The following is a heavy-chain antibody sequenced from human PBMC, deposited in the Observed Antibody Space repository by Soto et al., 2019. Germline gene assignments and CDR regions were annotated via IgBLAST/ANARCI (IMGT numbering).Heavy chain of an antibody. CDR2: ISSSSSYI. D-gene: IGHD2-21*01. J-gene: IGHJ4*02. Sequence: PGGSLRLSCAASGFTFSSYSMNGVRQAPGKGLEWVSSISSSSSYIYYADSVKGRFTISRDNAKNSLYLQMNSLRAEDTAVYYCARDSRVEMAIINDYWGQGTLVTVSS. CDR3: ARDSRVEMAIINDY. CDR1: GFTFSSYS. V-gene: IGHV3-21*04.